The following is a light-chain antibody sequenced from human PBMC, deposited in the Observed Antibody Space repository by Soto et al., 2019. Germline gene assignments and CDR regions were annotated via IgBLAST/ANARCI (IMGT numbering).Light chain of an antibody. CDR1: SSDVGGYNF. J-gene: IGLJ1*01. V-gene: IGLV2-14*03. CDR3: ASFTSSSAPYV. CDR2: DVN. Sequence: QSALTQPASVSGSPGQSITISCTGTSSDVGGYNFVSWYQHHPGIAPKLMIYDVNHRPSGISNRFSGSKSGNTASLTISGLQAEDEADYYCASFTSSSAPYVFGTGTKLTVL.